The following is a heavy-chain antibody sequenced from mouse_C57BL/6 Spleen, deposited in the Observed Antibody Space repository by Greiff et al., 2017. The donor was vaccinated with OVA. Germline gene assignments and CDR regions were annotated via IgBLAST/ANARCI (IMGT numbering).Heavy chain of an antibody. CDR1: GYAFSSYW. D-gene: IGHD2-4*01. Sequence: QVQLQQSGAELVKPGASVKISCKASGYAFSSYWMNWVKQRPGKGLEWIGQIYPGDGDTNYNGKFKGKATLTADKSSSTAYMQLSSLTSEDSAVYFCARGTNYDYDGGEYWGQGTTLTVSS. V-gene: IGHV1-80*01. J-gene: IGHJ2*01. CDR2: IYPGDGDT. CDR3: ARGTNYDYDGGEY.